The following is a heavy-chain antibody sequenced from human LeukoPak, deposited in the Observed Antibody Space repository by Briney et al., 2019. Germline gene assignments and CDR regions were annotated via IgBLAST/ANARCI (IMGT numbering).Heavy chain of an antibody. CDR3: ARVLRYFDWLPSKWDYMDV. Sequence: SETLSLTCTVSGGSISSSSYYWGWIRQPPGKGLEWIGSIYYSGSTYYNPSLKSRVTISVDTSKNQFSLKLSSVTAADTAVYYCARVLRYFDWLPSKWDYMDVWGKGTTVTVSS. D-gene: IGHD3-9*01. CDR2: IYYSGST. CDR1: GGSISSSSYY. J-gene: IGHJ6*03. V-gene: IGHV4-39*07.